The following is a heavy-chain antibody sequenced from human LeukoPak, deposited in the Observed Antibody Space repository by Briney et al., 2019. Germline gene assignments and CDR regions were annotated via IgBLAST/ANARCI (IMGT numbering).Heavy chain of an antibody. D-gene: IGHD4-17*01. Sequence: SGGSLRLSCAASGFTFSSFWMNWGGQAPGEALEWVANIEGDGSEKYYVDSVKGRFTISRDNAKNSLYLEMNNLRPEDTAVYYCARGHYGDQRQWGQGTLVTVSS. J-gene: IGHJ4*02. CDR1: GFTFSSFW. CDR2: IEGDGSEK. CDR3: ARGHYGDQRQ. V-gene: IGHV3-7*01.